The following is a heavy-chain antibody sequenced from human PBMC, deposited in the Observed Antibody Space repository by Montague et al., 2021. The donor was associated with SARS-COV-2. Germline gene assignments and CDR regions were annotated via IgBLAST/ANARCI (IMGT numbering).Heavy chain of an antibody. V-gene: IGHV4-61*02. D-gene: IGHD2-2*01. CDR2: IYTTGTT. Sequence: TLSLTCTVSGGSISSGGYYWSWIRQPAGKGLEWIGRIYTTGTTNHNPSLKSRVTMFIDTSKNQHSLKLTSVTAADTGVYYCARDGYALGDFYNRHFDRWGQGALVTVSS. CDR3: ARDGYALGDFYNRHFDR. CDR1: GGSISSGGYY. J-gene: IGHJ4*02.